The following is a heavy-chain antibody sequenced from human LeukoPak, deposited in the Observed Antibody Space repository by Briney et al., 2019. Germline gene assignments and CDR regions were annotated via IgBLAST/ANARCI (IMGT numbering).Heavy chain of an antibody. CDR3: ARDRSGWYLWFDP. CDR1: GFTFSSYE. J-gene: IGHJ5*02. CDR2: ISRSGGTI. D-gene: IGHD6-19*01. V-gene: IGHV3-48*03. Sequence: GGSLRLSCAASGFTFSSYEMNWVRQAPGKGLEWLSYISRSGGTIYADSVKGRFTISRDNAKNSLYLQMNSLRAEDTAVYYCARDRSGWYLWFDPWGQGTLVTVSS.